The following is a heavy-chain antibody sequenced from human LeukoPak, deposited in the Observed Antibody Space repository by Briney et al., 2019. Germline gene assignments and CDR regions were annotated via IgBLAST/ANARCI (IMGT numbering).Heavy chain of an antibody. Sequence: SETLSLTCTVSGGSISSYYWSWIRQPPGKGLEWIGYIYYSGSTNYNPSLKSRVTIPVGASKNQFSLKLSSVTAADTAVYYCARAGIAAAGTRFDPWGQGTLVTVSS. CDR3: ARAGIAAAGTRFDP. CDR2: IYYSGST. CDR1: GGSISSYY. D-gene: IGHD6-13*01. V-gene: IGHV4-59*01. J-gene: IGHJ5*02.